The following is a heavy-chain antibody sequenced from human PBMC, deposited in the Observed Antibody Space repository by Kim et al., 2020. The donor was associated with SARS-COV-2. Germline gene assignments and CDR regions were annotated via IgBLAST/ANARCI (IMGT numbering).Heavy chain of an antibody. D-gene: IGHD3-16*01. Sequence: SETLSLTCAVYGGSFSGYYWSWIRQPPGKGLEWIGEINHSGSTNDNPSLKSRVTISVDTSKNQFSLKLSSVTAADTAVYYCARKGVGVAASHGFDPWGQGTLGTVSS. V-gene: IGHV4-34*01. CDR1: GGSFSGYY. CDR2: INHSGST. J-gene: IGHJ5*02. CDR3: ARKGVGVAASHGFDP.